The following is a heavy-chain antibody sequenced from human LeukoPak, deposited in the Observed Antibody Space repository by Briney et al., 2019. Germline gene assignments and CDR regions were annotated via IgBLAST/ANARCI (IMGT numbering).Heavy chain of an antibody. CDR3: ARDGEMATPTFDY. V-gene: IGHV1-2*02. D-gene: IGHD5-24*01. J-gene: IGHJ4*02. CDR1: GYTFTGYY. Sequence: GALVKVSCKASGYTFTGYYMHWVRQAPGQGLEWMGWINPNSGGTNYAQKFQGRVTMTRDTSISTAYMELSRLRSDDTAVYYCARDGEMATPTFDYWGQGTLVTVSS. CDR2: INPNSGGT.